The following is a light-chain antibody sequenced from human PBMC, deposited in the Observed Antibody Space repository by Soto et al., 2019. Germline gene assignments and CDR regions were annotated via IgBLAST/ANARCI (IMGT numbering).Light chain of an antibody. V-gene: IGLV2-8*01. CDR3: SSYAGSRNLV. Sequence: QSALTQPPSASGSPGQSVTISCTGTSSDVGAYNFVSWYQQHPGKAPKLMIYGVINRPSGVPDRFSGSKSGNTASLTVSGLQAEDEADYYCSSYAGSRNLVFGAGTKVTVL. CDR1: SSDVGAYNF. J-gene: IGLJ2*01. CDR2: GVI.